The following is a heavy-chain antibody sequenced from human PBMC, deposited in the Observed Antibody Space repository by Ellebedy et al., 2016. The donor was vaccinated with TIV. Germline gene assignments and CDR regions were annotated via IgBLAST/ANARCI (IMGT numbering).Heavy chain of an antibody. CDR1: AFTFSRYW. D-gene: IGHD6-13*01. V-gene: IGHV3-74*01. J-gene: IGHJ4*02. CDR2: IKYDGSIT. Sequence: GESLKISCAASAFTFSRYWMYWVRQAPGKGLVWVSRIKYDGSITTYADSVTGRFTISRDNAKNTLYLQMNSLRAEDTALYFCARDSEEAGPAVDYWGQGTLVTVSS. CDR3: ARDSEEAGPAVDY.